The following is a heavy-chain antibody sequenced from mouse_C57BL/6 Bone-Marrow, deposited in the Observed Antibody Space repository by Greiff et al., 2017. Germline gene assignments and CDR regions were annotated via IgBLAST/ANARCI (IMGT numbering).Heavy chain of an antibody. CDR2: ISSGSSTI. CDR1: GFTFSDYG. CDR3: ARRDGNYSWFAY. Sequence: EVMLVESGGGLVKPGGSLKLSCAASGFTFSDYGMHWVRQAPEKGLEWVAYISSGSSTIYYADTVKGRFTISRDNAKNSLFLQMTSLRSEDTAMYYCARRDGNYSWFAYWGQGTLVTVSA. J-gene: IGHJ3*01. D-gene: IGHD2-1*01. V-gene: IGHV5-17*01.